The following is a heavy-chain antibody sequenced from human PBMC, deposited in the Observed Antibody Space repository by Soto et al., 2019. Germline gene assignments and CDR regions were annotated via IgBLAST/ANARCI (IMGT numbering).Heavy chain of an antibody. D-gene: IGHD5-12*01. J-gene: IGHJ4*02. CDR1: GLTFRSAW. Sequence: GGSLLLSCAAAGLTFRSAWMHWVRQAPGKGLVWVSRINTDGSVAMSVDSVKGRFTISRDNAKNTLYLHMNSLRAEDTAVYYCGRDRRFGLGYNLGFDYWGQGT. V-gene: IGHV3-74*03. CDR2: INTDGSVA. CDR3: GRDRRFGLGYNLGFDY.